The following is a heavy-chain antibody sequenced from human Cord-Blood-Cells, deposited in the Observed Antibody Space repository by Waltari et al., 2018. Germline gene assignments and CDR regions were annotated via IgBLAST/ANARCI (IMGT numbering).Heavy chain of an antibody. CDR2: IRYYGSNK. J-gene: IGHJ4*02. CDR3: AKSGAGTFDY. V-gene: IGHV3-30*02. Sequence: LVESGAGAVQPGGSLRIACAATVFTSRSYGLDWVRQATGKGLEWVAFIRYYGSNKYYADSVKGRFTISRDNSKNTLYLQMNSLRAEDTAVYYCAKSGAGTFDYWGQGTLVTVSS. CDR1: VFTSRSYG. D-gene: IGHD1-7*01.